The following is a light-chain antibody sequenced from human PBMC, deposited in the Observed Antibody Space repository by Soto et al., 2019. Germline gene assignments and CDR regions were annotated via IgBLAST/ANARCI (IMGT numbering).Light chain of an antibody. Sequence: DIQMTQSPSTLSGSVGDRVTITCRASQNIKTWLTWYQQRPGRTPKLLIYEASNVESGVPSRFSGSGSGTDFTLTISGLQPEDFATYYCQQYITYPTFGQGTKVDI. J-gene: IGKJ1*01. CDR1: QNIKTW. V-gene: IGKV1-5*03. CDR2: EAS. CDR3: QQYITYPT.